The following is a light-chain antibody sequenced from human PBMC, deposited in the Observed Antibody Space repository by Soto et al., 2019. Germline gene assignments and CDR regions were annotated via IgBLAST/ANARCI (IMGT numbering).Light chain of an antibody. V-gene: IGLV2-8*01. CDR3: SSFVGAPVI. CDR1: STDVGEYNY. CDR2: EVN. J-gene: IGLJ2*01. Sequence: QSALTQPPSASGSPGQSATIPCSGTSTDVGEYNYVSWYQQHPGKVPKLIIFEVNKRPSGVPDRFSGSKSGDTASLTVSGLQAEDEADYYCSSFVGAPVIFGGGTKLTVL.